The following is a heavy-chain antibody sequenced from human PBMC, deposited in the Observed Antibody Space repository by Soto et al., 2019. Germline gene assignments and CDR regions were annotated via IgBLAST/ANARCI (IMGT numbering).Heavy chain of an antibody. V-gene: IGHV4-34*01. Sequence: SETLSLTCAVYGGSFSGYYWSWIRQPPGKGLEWIGEINHSGSTNYNPSLKSRVTISVDTSKKQFSLKLSSVTAADTAVYYCARGPSAGYSSGWLRDYWGQGTLVTVSS. CDR3: ARGPSAGYSSGWLRDY. CDR1: GGSFSGYY. D-gene: IGHD6-19*01. CDR2: INHSGST. J-gene: IGHJ4*02.